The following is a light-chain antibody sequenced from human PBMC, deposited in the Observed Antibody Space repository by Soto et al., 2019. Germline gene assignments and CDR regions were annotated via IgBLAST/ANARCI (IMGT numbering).Light chain of an antibody. J-gene: IGKJ2*01. CDR1: QSISSW. Sequence: DIQMTQSPSTLSASVGDRVTITCRASQSISSWLAWYQQKPGKAPKLLIYDASSLESGVPSRFSGSGSGTEFTLTISSLQPDDFATYYCQQYNSYLAYTFGQGTKVDIK. CDR3: QQYNSYLAYT. V-gene: IGKV1-5*01. CDR2: DAS.